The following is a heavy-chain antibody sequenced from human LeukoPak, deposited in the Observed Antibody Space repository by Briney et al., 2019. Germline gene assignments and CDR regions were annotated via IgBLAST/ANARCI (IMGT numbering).Heavy chain of an antibody. Sequence: ASVKVSCKASGYTFTSYGISWVRQAPGQGLEWMGWISAYNGNTNYAQKLQGRVTMTTDTSTSSAYMELRSLRSDDTAVHYCARERAPSSQSIAAGSEVYYHYGMDVWGQGTTVTVSS. V-gene: IGHV1-18*01. CDR1: GYTFTSYG. CDR3: ARERAPSSQSIAAGSEVYYHYGMDV. J-gene: IGHJ6*02. CDR2: ISAYNGNT. D-gene: IGHD6-13*01.